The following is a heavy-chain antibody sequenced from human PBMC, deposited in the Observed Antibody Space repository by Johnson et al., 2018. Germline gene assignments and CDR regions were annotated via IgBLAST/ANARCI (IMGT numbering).Heavy chain of an antibody. CDR2: IRSKAYGGTT. J-gene: IGHJ3*02. D-gene: IGHD3-10*01. Sequence: VQLVQSGGGLVKPGRSLRLSCTASGFTFGDYAMSWFRQAPGKGLEWVGFIRSKAYGGTTEYAASVKGRFTISRDDSKSIAYLQMNSLKTEDTAVYYCARVVGSYGSGSYYPNDAFDIWGQGTMVTVSS. CDR1: GFTFGDYA. CDR3: ARVVGSYGSGSYYPNDAFDI. V-gene: IGHV3-49*05.